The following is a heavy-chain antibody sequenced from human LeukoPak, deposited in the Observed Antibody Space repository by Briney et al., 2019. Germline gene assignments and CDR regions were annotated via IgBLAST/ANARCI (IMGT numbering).Heavy chain of an antibody. CDR2: IRYDGNNE. J-gene: IGHJ4*02. CDR1: GVTFSSFG. D-gene: IGHD3-22*01. V-gene: IGHV3-30*02. CDR3: AKDASSGFEY. Sequence: TGGSLRLSCAASGVTFSSFGMHWVRQAPGKGLEWVAFIRYDGNNEYYADSVKGRFTISRDNSKNTLFLQMNSLRAEDTAVYYCAKDASSGFEYWGQGTLVSVSS.